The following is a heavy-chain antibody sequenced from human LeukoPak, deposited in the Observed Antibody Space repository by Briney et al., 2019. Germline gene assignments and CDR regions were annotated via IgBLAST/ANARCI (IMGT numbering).Heavy chain of an antibody. CDR1: GGTFSSYA. D-gene: IGHD6-13*01. CDR3: EVAAAGQRDY. Sequence: ASVTVPCKASGGTFSSYAISWVRQAPGQGLEWMGRIITIFGTANYAQKFQGRVTITADKSTSTAYMELSSLRSEDTAVYYCEVAAAGQRDYWGQGTLVTVSS. CDR2: IITIFGTA. J-gene: IGHJ4*02. V-gene: IGHV1-69*06.